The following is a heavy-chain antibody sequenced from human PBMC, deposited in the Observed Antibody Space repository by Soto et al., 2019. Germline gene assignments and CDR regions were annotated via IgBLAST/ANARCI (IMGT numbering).Heavy chain of an antibody. D-gene: IGHD6-19*01. CDR2: ISSSSSYI. CDR3: ARDSAVAGPSWYFDL. V-gene: IGHV3-21*01. J-gene: IGHJ2*01. Sequence: EVQLVESGGGLVKPGGSLRLSCAASGFTFSSYSMNWVRQAPGKGLEWVSSISSSSSYIYYADSVKGRFTISRDNAKNSLYLQMNSLRAEDTAVYYCARDSAVAGPSWYFDLWGRGTLVTVSS. CDR1: GFTFSSYS.